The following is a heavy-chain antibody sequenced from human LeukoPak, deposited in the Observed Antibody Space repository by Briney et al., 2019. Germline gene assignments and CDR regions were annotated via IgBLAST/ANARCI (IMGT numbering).Heavy chain of an antibody. CDR3: ARDELGERPMYYFDY. CDR2: MNPNSGNT. V-gene: IGHV1-8*01. D-gene: IGHD1-1*01. J-gene: IGHJ4*02. CDR1: GYTFTSYD. Sequence: GASVKVSCKASGYTFTSYDINWVRQATGQGLEWMGWMNPNSGNTGYAQKFQGRVTMTRDTSTSTVYMELSSLRSEDTAVYYCARDELGERPMYYFDYWGQGTLVTVSS.